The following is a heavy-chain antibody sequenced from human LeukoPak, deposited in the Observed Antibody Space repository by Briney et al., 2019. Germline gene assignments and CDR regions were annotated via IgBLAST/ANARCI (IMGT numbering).Heavy chain of an antibody. J-gene: IGHJ4*02. CDR2: IYYSGST. V-gene: IGHV4-30-4*01. CDR1: GGSISSGDYY. CDR3: ATLVSGWYYFDY. Sequence: SETLSLTCTVSGGSISSGDYYWSWIRQPPGKGLEWIGYIYYSGSTYYNPSLKSRVTISVDTSKNQFSLKLSSVTAADTAVYYCATLVSGWYYFDYWGQGTLVTVSS. D-gene: IGHD6-19*01.